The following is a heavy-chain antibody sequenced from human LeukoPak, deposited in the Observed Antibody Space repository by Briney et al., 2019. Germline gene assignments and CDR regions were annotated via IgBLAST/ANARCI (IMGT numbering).Heavy chain of an antibody. CDR1: GGSISSSSYC. V-gene: IGHV4-39*07. D-gene: IGHD5-18*01. J-gene: IGHJ3*02. Sequence: SETLSLTCTVSGGSISSSSYCWGWIRQPPGKGLEWIGSIYYSGSTYYNPSLKSRVTISVDTSKNQFSLKLSSVTAADTAVYYCARGEYTAMVIIDAFDIWGQGTMVTVSS. CDR3: ARGEYTAMVIIDAFDI. CDR2: IYYSGST.